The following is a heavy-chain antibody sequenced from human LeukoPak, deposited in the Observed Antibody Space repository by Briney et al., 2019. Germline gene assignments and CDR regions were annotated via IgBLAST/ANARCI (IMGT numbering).Heavy chain of an antibody. D-gene: IGHD2-2*01. CDR3: ASGHYCSSTSCYEGRNYYYYMDV. CDR1: GGTFSSYA. V-gene: IGHV1-69*06. CDR2: IIPIFGTA. J-gene: IGHJ6*03. Sequence: GASVKVSCKASGGTFSSYAISWVRQAPGQGLEWMGGIIPIFGTANYAQKFQGRVTITADKSTSTAYMELSSLRSEDTAVYYCASGHYCSSTSCYEGRNYYYYMDVWGKGTTVTVSS.